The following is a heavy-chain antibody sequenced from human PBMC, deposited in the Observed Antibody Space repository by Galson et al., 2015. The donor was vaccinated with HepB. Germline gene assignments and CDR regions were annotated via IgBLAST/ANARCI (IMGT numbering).Heavy chain of an antibody. CDR2: FDPEDGET. J-gene: IGHJ1*01. Sequence: SVKVSCKVSGYALTELSMHWVRQAPGKGLEWMGGFDPEDGETIYAQKFQGRVTMTEDTSTDTAYMELSSLRSEDTAVYYWATEPYSPYYYDSSAEGSFQHWGQGTLVTVSS. V-gene: IGHV1-24*01. CDR1: GYALTELS. D-gene: IGHD3-22*01. CDR3: ATEPYSPYYYDSSAEGSFQH.